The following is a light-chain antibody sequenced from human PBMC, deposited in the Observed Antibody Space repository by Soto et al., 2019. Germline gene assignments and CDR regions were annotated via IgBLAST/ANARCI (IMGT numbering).Light chain of an antibody. CDR3: QQRSNWPPNT. CDR2: DAS. Sequence: EIVLTQSPATLSLSPGERATLSCRASQSVSRYLAWYQQKPGQAPRLLIYDASNRATGIPARFSGSGSGTDFTITISSLEPEDFAVYYCQQRSNWPPNTFGQGTKLEIK. CDR1: QSVSRY. J-gene: IGKJ2*01. V-gene: IGKV3-11*01.